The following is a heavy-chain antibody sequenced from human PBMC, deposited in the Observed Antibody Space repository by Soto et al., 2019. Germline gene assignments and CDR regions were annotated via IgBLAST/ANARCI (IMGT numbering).Heavy chain of an antibody. CDR3: AKDHRAMVRGNGMDV. Sequence: EVQLLESGGGLVQPGGSLRLSCAASGFTFSSYAMSWVRQAPGKGLEWVSAISGSGGSTYYADPVKGRFTISRDNSKNTLYLQMNSLRAEDTAVYYCAKDHRAMVRGNGMDVWGQGTTVTVSS. CDR2: ISGSGGST. V-gene: IGHV3-23*01. J-gene: IGHJ6*02. CDR1: GFTFSSYA. D-gene: IGHD3-10*01.